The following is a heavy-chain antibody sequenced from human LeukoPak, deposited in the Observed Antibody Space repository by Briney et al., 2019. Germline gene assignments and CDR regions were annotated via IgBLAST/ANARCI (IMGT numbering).Heavy chain of an antibody. Sequence: ASVKVSCKASRYTFTGYYMHWVRQAPGQGLEWMGWINPNSGGTNYAQKFQGRVTMTRDTSISTAYMELSRLRSDDTAVYYCARDRIFGSGSYYSALDYWGQGTLVTVSS. J-gene: IGHJ4*02. V-gene: IGHV1-2*02. CDR1: RYTFTGYY. CDR3: ARDRIFGSGSYYSALDY. CDR2: INPNSGGT. D-gene: IGHD3-10*01.